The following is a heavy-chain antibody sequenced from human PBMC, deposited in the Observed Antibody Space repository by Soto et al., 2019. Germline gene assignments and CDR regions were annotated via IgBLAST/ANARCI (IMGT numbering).Heavy chain of an antibody. CDR3: ARELRGRDYYDSSGYTWFDP. CDR1: GGTFSRYA. J-gene: IGHJ5*02. V-gene: IGHV1-69*13. Sequence: ASVKVSCKASGGTFSRYAISWVRQAPGQGLEWMGGIVPIFGTANYAQKFQGRVTITADESTSTAYMELSSLRSEDTAVYYCARELRGRDYYDSSGYTWFDPWGQGTLVTVSS. D-gene: IGHD3-22*01. CDR2: IVPIFGTA.